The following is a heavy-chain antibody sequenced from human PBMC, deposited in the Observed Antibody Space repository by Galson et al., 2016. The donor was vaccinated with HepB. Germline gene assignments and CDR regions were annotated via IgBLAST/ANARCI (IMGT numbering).Heavy chain of an antibody. CDR2: IWYDGSNK. V-gene: IGHV3-33*01. Sequence: SLRLSCAASGFTFSSYGMHWVRQAPGKGLEWVAVIWYDGSNKYYADSVKGRFTISRDNSKNTLYLQMNSLRAEDTAGYYCARGCQAAAGNLYYYYVMDVWGQGTTVTVSS. J-gene: IGHJ6*02. CDR3: ARGCQAAAGNLYYYYVMDV. D-gene: IGHD6-13*01. CDR1: GFTFSSYG.